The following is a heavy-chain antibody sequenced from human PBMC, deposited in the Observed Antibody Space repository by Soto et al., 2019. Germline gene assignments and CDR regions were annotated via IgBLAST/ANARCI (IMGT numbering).Heavy chain of an antibody. CDR3: AKHEGYCSTTTCSNFDY. D-gene: IGHD2-2*01. J-gene: IGHJ4*02. V-gene: IGHV5-51*01. CDR2: IYPGDSDS. Sequence: GQAVNISGKGSGCTFASYWIAGVRRMPGKGLEWMGIIYPGDSDSSYSPSFQGQVTISADKSINTAYLHWSSLKASDTAIYYCAKHEGYCSTTTCSNFDYWGQGTLVTVSS. CDR1: GCTFASYW.